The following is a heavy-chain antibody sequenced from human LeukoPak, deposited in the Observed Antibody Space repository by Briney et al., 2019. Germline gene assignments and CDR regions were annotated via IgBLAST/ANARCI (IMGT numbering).Heavy chain of an antibody. D-gene: IGHD3-16*02. J-gene: IGHJ4*02. CDR3: ARSYYDYVWGSYPYFDY. V-gene: IGHV4-4*07. Sequence: SETLSLTCTVSGGSLSSYYWSWTRQPAGKGLEWIGRIYTSGSTNYNPSLKSRVTMSVDTSKNQFSLKLSSVTAADTAVYYCARSYYDYVWGSYPYFDYWGQGTLVTVSS. CDR2: IYTSGST. CDR1: GGSLSSYY.